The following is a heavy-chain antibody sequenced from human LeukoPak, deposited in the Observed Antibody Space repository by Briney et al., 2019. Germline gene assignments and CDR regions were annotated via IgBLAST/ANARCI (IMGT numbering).Heavy chain of an antibody. CDR1: GFTFSSYG. J-gene: IGHJ4*02. CDR2: ISYDGSNK. D-gene: IGHD3-9*01. V-gene: IGHV3-30*03. Sequence: GGSLRLSCAASGFTFSSYGMHWVRQAPGKGLEWVAVISYDGSNKYYADSVKGRFTISRDNSKNTLYLQMNSLRAEDTAVYYCARYDILTGYYPDYWGQGTLVTVSS. CDR3: ARYDILTGYYPDY.